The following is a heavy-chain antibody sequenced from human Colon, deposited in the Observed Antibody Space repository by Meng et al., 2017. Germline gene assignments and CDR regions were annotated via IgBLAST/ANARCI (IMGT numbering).Heavy chain of an antibody. CDR2: YYYSGIT. CDR3: ASGLGATAPDY. Sequence: SETLSLTCTVSGGSISSYYWSWIRQPPGRGLEWIGYYYYSGITNYNPSLKSRVTISVDTSKNQFSLKLNSVTAADTAVYYCASGLGATAPDYWGQGTLVTVSS. D-gene: IGHD1-26*01. V-gene: IGHV4-59*01. CDR1: GGSISSYY. J-gene: IGHJ4*02.